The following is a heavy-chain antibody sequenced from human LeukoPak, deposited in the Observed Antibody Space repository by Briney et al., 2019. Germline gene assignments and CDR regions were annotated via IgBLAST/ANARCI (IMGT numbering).Heavy chain of an antibody. CDR1: GGSISSSSYY. CDR3: ARDVVPKYCSSTSCYRGGFDY. J-gene: IGHJ4*02. Sequence: PSETLSLTCTVSGGSISSSSYYWGWIRQPPGKGLEWIGSINYSGSSYYNPSLKSRVTISVDTSKNQFSLKLSSVTAADTAVYYCARDVVPKYCSSTSCYRGGFDYWGQGTLVTVSS. D-gene: IGHD2-2*01. CDR2: INYSGSS. V-gene: IGHV4-39*07.